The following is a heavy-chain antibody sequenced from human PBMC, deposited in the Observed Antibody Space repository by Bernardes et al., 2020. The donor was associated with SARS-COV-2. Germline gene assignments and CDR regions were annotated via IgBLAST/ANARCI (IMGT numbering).Heavy chain of an antibody. Sequence: SETLSLTCTVSGGSISNNYWSWIRQPPGKGLEWIGYIYHSGSTNYNLSLKSRVTLSVDTSKNQFSLKLRSVTAADTAVYFCAKERMYSSRAYRLDSWGQGVLVTVSS. V-gene: IGHV4-59*01. CDR1: GGSISNNY. D-gene: IGHD6-13*01. J-gene: IGHJ5*01. CDR2: IYHSGST. CDR3: AKERMYSSRAYRLDS.